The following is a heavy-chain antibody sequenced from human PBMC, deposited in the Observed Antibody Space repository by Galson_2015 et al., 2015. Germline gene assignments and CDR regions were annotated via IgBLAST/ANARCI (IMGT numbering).Heavy chain of an antibody. CDR1: GFTFSSYG. Sequence: LRLSCAASGFTFSSYGMHWVRQAPGKGLEWVAVIWYDGSNKYYADSVKGRFTISRDNSKNTLYLQMNSLRAEDTAVYYCARADCSSTSCYEADYWGQGTLVTVSS. J-gene: IGHJ4*02. V-gene: IGHV3-33*01. CDR3: ARADCSSTSCYEADY. CDR2: IWYDGSNK. D-gene: IGHD2-2*01.